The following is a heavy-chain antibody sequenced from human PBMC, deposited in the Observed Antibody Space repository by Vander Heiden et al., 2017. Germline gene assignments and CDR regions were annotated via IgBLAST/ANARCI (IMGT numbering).Heavy chain of an antibody. Sequence: QAQLVESGGGVVQPGRSLRLSCAASGFTFRNYGMHWVRQAPGKGLEWVAIIYYDGSNKYYADSVNGRFTISRDNSKNTLFLQMNSLRAEDTAVYYCASGRGPVTGTYFDYWGQGTLVTVSS. J-gene: IGHJ4*02. V-gene: IGHV3-33*03. D-gene: IGHD6-19*01. CDR2: IYYDGSNK. CDR3: ASGRGPVTGTYFDY. CDR1: GFTFRNYG.